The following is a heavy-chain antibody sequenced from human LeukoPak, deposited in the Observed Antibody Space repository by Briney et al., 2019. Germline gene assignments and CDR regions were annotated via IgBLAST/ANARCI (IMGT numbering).Heavy chain of an antibody. J-gene: IGHJ2*01. CDR2: INAGNGNT. D-gene: IGHD1-26*01. V-gene: IGHV1-3*01. CDR1: GYTFTSYA. CDR3: ASSGSGSYYWYFDL. Sequence: GASVKVSCKASGYTFTSYAMHWVRQAPRQRLEWMGWINAGNGNTKYSQKFQGRVTITRDTSASTAYMELSSLRSEDTAVYYCASSGSGSYYWYFDLWGRGTLVTVSS.